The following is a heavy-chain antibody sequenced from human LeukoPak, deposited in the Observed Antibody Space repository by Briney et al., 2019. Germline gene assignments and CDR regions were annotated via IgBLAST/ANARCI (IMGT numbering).Heavy chain of an antibody. Sequence: VASVKVSCKASGYTFTSYGISWVRQAPGHGLEWMGWIIAYNGNTNYAQKLQGRVTMTADTSTSTAYMELRSLGSDDTAVYYCARSVGGNYNYFDYWGQGTLFTVSS. J-gene: IGHJ4*02. CDR3: ARSVGGNYNYFDY. D-gene: IGHD1-26*01. CDR1: GYTFTSYG. CDR2: IIAYNGNT. V-gene: IGHV1-18*01.